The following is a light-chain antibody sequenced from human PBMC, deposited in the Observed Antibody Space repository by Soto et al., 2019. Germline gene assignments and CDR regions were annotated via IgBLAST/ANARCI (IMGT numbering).Light chain of an antibody. CDR3: QQYNSYPWT. CDR2: DAS. V-gene: IGKV1-5*01. CDR1: QRISSW. Sequence: DIPMTQSPSTVSASVGDRVTITCRASQRISSWLAWYQQKPGKAPKVLIYDASSLESGVPSRFSGSGSGTEFTLTISSLQPDDLATFYCQQYNSYPWTFGQGTKVEIK. J-gene: IGKJ1*01.